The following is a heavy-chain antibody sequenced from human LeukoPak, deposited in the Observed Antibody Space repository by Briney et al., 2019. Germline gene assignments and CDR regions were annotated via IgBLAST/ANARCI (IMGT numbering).Heavy chain of an antibody. CDR1: GFTFSSYA. CDR2: ISYDGGNK. Sequence: PGGSLRLSCAASGFTFSSYAMHWVRQAPGKGLEWVAVISYDGGNKYYADSVKGRFTISRDNSKNTLYLQMNSLRAEDTAVYYCARSYSSAMEYYYYGMDVWGQGTTVTVSS. J-gene: IGHJ6*02. D-gene: IGHD6-19*01. V-gene: IGHV3-30-3*01. CDR3: ARSYSSAMEYYYYGMDV.